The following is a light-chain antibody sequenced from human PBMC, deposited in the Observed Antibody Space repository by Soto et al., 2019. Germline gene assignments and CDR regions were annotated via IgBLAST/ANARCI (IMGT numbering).Light chain of an antibody. CDR1: NGDIGGYNY. J-gene: IGLJ2*01. CDR2: DVS. Sequence: QSALTQPASVSGSPGQSITISCTGTNGDIGGYNYVSWYQQHPGKAPKLMIYDVSNRPSGVSNRFSGSKSGNTASLTISGLQAEDEADYYCSSYTSSSTLYVVFGGGTKLTVL. V-gene: IGLV2-14*01. CDR3: SSYTSSSTLYVV.